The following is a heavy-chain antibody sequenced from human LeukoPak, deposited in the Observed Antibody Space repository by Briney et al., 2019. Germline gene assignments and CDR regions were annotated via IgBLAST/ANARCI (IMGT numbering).Heavy chain of an antibody. CDR3: ARAEATAIDY. D-gene: IGHD6-25*01. J-gene: IGHJ4*02. Sequence: ASVKVCCTASGYTFTSYGISWVRQAPGQGLEWMGWISAYNGNTNYAQKLQGRVTMTTDTSTSIAYMELRSLRSDDTALYYCARAEATAIDYWGQGTLVTVSS. CDR2: ISAYNGNT. V-gene: IGHV1-18*01. CDR1: GYTFTSYG.